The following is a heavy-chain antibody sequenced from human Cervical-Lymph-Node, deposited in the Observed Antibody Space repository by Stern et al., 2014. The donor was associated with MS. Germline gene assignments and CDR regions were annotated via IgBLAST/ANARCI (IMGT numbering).Heavy chain of an antibody. J-gene: IGHJ4*02. CDR1: GFTFSSYT. V-gene: IGHV3-30-3*01. Sequence: VQLVESGGGVVQFGRSLRLSCVASGFTFSSYTMHCVRQAPGRGLEWVAMISYNETNKYYADSVKGRFTISRDNSKNTLYLQMDSLRAEDTAVYYCTRLAVAGFDYWGQGTLVIVSS. D-gene: IGHD6-19*01. CDR2: ISYNETNK. CDR3: TRLAVAGFDY.